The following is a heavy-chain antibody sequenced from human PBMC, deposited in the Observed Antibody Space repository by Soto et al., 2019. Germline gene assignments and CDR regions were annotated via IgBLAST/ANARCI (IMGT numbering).Heavy chain of an antibody. D-gene: IGHD6-13*01. J-gene: IGHJ4*02. CDR3: AKDGGAGYSSSWYGGVFDY. Sequence: EVQLLESGGGLVQPGGSLRLSCAASGFTFSSYAMSWVRQAPGKGLEWVSAISGSGGSTYYADSVKGRFTISRDNSKNTLYLQMNGLGAEDTAVYYCAKDGGAGYSSSWYGGVFDYWGQGTLVTVSS. CDR1: GFTFSSYA. V-gene: IGHV3-23*01. CDR2: ISGSGGST.